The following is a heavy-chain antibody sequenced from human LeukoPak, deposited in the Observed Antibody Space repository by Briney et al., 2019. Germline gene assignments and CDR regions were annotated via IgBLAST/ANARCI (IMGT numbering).Heavy chain of an antibody. CDR1: GFTFSSYA. Sequence: PGGSLRLSCAASGFTFSSYAMSWVRQAPGKGLEWVSVISGSGGSTHYADSVKGRFTVSRDNSKDTVFLQMNSLRAEDTAVYYCAKDATSSWHQNWFDPWGQGTLVTVSS. V-gene: IGHV3-23*01. CDR3: AKDATSSWHQNWFDP. J-gene: IGHJ5*02. CDR2: ISGSGGST. D-gene: IGHD6-13*01.